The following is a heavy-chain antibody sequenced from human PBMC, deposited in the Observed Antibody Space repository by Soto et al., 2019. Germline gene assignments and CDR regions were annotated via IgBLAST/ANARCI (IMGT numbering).Heavy chain of an antibody. CDR3: AKVTSARVFYFGLDV. CDR1: GFTFTSYA. CDR2: ISGSAGRT. V-gene: IGHV3-23*01. J-gene: IGHJ6*02. Sequence: PGGSLRLSCAASGFTFTSYAVSWVRQAPGKGLEWVAIISGSAGRTYYADSVKGRFTISRDNSKNTLYLQMNSLRADDTAVYYCAKVTSARVFYFGLDVWGQGTTVTVSS. D-gene: IGHD2-2*01.